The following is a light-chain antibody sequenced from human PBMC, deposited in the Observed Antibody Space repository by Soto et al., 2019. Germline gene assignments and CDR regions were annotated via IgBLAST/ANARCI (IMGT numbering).Light chain of an antibody. CDR3: SSYAGSNNPYV. J-gene: IGLJ1*01. Sequence: QSALTQPPSASGSPGQSVTISCTGTSGDVGGYNYVSWYQQHPGKAPKLMIYEVSKRPSGVPDRFSGSKSGNTAPLTVSGLQAEDEADYYCSSYAGSNNPYVFGTGTKVTVL. CDR2: EVS. CDR1: SGDVGGYNY. V-gene: IGLV2-8*01.